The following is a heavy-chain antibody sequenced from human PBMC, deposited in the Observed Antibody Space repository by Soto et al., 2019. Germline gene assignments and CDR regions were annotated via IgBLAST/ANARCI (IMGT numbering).Heavy chain of an antibody. CDR1: GFTFSSYA. D-gene: IGHD2-2*01. CDR2: ISGSGGST. V-gene: IGHV3-23*01. Sequence: GGSLRLSCAASGFTFSSYAMSWVRQAPGKGLEWVSAISGSGGSTYYADSVKGRFTISRDNSKNTLYLQMNSLRAEDTAVYYCAKDKEYGVSTSCSDGGFDYWGQGTLVTVSS. CDR3: AKDKEYGVSTSCSDGGFDY. J-gene: IGHJ4*02.